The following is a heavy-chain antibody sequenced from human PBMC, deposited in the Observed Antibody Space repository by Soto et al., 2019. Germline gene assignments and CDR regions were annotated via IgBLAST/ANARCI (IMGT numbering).Heavy chain of an antibody. Sequence: ASVKVSCKASGYTFTSYGISWVRQAPGQGLEWMGWISAYNGNTNYAQKLRGRVTMTTDTSTSTAYMELRSLRSDDTAVYYCARGAAIVVVPAAHDYWGQGTLVTVSS. V-gene: IGHV1-18*01. CDR1: GYTFTSYG. J-gene: IGHJ4*02. CDR3: ARGAAIVVVPAAHDY. CDR2: ISAYNGNT. D-gene: IGHD2-2*01.